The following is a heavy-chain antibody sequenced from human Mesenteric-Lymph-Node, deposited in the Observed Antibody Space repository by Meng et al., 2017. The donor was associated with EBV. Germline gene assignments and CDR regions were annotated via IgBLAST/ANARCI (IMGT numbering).Heavy chain of an antibody. J-gene: IGHJ5*02. CDR1: GGSVRSGSNY. CDR3: ARAFTVVQGMFEPLMNWFDP. D-gene: IGHD3-10*01. Sequence: QVQLQESGPGLVKPSEXLSLTCTVSGGSVRSGSNYWSWIRQPPGKELEWIGYIYYSGSTNYNPSLESRVTISVDTSKNQFSLNLRSVTAADTAVYYCARAFTVVQGMFEPLMNWFDPWGQGTLVTVSS. V-gene: IGHV4-61*01. CDR2: IYYSGST.